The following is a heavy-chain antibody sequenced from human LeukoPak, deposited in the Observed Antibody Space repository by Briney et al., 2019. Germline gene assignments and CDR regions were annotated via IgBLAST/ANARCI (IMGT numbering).Heavy chain of an antibody. Sequence: ASVKVSCKASGYTFTSYYMHWVRQAPGQGLEWMGIINPSGGSTSYAQKFQGRVTMTRDMSTSTVYMELSSLRSEDTAVYYCARQRTGELRVIDNWGQGTLVTVSS. D-gene: IGHD1-7*01. J-gene: IGHJ4*02. CDR2: INPSGGST. V-gene: IGHV1-46*01. CDR3: ARQRTGELRVIDN. CDR1: GYTFTSYY.